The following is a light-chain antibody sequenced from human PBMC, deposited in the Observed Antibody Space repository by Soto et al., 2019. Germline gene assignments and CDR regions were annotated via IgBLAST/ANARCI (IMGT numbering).Light chain of an antibody. V-gene: IGLV1-40*01. CDR2: GDN. J-gene: IGLJ2*01. Sequence: QSVLTQPPSVSGAPGQRVTIPCPGSSSNIGSFYDVHWYQQLPGTVPKLLIYGDNNRPSGVPDRFSASKSGTAASLAITGLQAEDEADYYCQSYDNSLNHVVFGGGTKLTVL. CDR3: QSYDNSLNHVV. CDR1: SSNIGSFYD.